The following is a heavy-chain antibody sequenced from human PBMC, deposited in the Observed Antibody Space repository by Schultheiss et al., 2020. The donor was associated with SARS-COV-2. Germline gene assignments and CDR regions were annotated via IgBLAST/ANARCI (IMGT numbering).Heavy chain of an antibody. CDR1: GGSISSGGYS. V-gene: IGHV4-31*03. CDR3: ARQPDNVYGMDV. J-gene: IGHJ6*02. D-gene: IGHD1-1*01. CDR2: IYYSGST. Sequence: SETLSLTCTVSGGSISSGGYSWSWIRQHPGKGLEWIAYIYYSGSTYYNPSLKSRVTISVDTSKNQFSLKLSSVTAADTAVYYCARQPDNVYGMDVWGHGTTVTVSS.